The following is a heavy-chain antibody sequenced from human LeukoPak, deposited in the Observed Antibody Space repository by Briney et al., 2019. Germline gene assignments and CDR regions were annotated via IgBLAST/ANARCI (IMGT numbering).Heavy chain of an antibody. J-gene: IGHJ4*02. V-gene: IGHV1-2*02. Sequence: ASVKVSCKASGYTFSGTGWYLYWLRQAPGQGLECMGWIHPNNGDTAYAQKFEGRVAMARDTSISTAYMELRRLRPDDTAVYFCARDGPAQMVDLDYWGQGTLVTVSS. D-gene: IGHD3-10*01. CDR2: IHPNNGDT. CDR3: ARDGPAQMVDLDY. CDR1: GYTFSGTGWY.